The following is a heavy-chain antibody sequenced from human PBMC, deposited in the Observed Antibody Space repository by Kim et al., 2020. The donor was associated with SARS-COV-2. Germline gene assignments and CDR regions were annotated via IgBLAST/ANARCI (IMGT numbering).Heavy chain of an antibody. V-gene: IGHV3-74*01. CDR2: INSDGSTI. CDR3: ARRQGTSGRYYLDY. J-gene: IGHJ4*02. CDR1: GFTFSSHW. Sequence: GGSLRLSCAASGFTFSSHWMHWVRQAPGKGLVWVSRINSDGSTISYADSVKGRFTSTRDNAKNTLYQKMNSMRAEDTAVYYCARRQGTSGRYYLDYWGQG. D-gene: IGHD1-1*01.